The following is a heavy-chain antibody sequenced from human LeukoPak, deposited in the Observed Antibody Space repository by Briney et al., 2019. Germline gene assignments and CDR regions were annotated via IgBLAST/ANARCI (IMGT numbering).Heavy chain of an antibody. V-gene: IGHV4-30-2*01. CDR3: ARHYYDILTGYSYFDY. D-gene: IGHD3-9*01. CDR1: GGSISSGGQS. Sequence: PSQTLSLTCAVSGGSISSGGQSWSWIRQTAAKGLEWIGYRYHSGTTYYNPSLKTRVTTSEDRSKNPFSLKLNSVTAADTAVYYCARHYYDILTGYSYFDYWGQGTLVTVSS. J-gene: IGHJ4*02. CDR2: RYHSGTT.